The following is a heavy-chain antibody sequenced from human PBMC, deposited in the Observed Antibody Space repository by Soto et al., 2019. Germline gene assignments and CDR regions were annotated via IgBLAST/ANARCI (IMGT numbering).Heavy chain of an antibody. Sequence: QVQLVESGGGVVQPGKSLRLSCAASGFTFSYYGLHWVRHASGKGLEWVAGISSDGSNRYYGDSWKGRFYMSRDNPNNTLYLQMHSLTDEDTAVYYCAKVGIIPTSPVDYWGHGTLVTVSS. J-gene: IGHJ4*01. CDR3: AKVGIIPTSPVDY. V-gene: IGHV3-30*18. CDR2: ISSDGSNR. CDR1: GFTFSYYG. D-gene: IGHD2-2*01.